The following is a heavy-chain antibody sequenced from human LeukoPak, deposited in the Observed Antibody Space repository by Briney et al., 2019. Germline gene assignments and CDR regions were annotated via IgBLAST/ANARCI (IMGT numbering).Heavy chain of an antibody. D-gene: IGHD2-21*02. CDR3: ASSPTYCGGDCYSFDY. V-gene: IGHV4-38-2*02. J-gene: IGHJ4*02. Sequence: PSETLSLTCTVSGYSISSGYYWGWIRQPPGKGRGWIGSIYHSGSSYYNPSLKSRVTISVDTSKNQFSLKLSSVTAADTAVYYCASSPTYCGGDCYSFDYWGQGTLVTVSS. CDR2: IYHSGSS. CDR1: GYSISSGYY.